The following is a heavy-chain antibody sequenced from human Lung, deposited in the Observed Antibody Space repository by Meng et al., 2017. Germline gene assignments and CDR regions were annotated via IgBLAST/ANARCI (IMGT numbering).Heavy chain of an antibody. D-gene: IGHD3-10*01. Sequence: SETLSLTCSVSGDSVSDGSYYWRWFRQPPGKTLEWIGDIFYVGRTNYNPSLKSRVTMSVDTSRNLFSLNLTSVTAADTAVYFCAIDPGSYPDYWGQGLLVTVSS. CDR3: AIDPGSYPDY. CDR2: IFYVGRT. CDR1: GDSVSDGSYY. J-gene: IGHJ4*02. V-gene: IGHV4-61*01.